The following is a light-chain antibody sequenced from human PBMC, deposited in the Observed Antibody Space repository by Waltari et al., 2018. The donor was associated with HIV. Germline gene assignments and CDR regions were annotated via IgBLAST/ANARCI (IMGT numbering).Light chain of an antibody. Sequence: TQPPSVSGAPGQRVTISCTGTSPNTGAGPDVHWYQQLPGTAPKLLIFGNDNRPSGVPDRFSGSKSGSSASLAITGLQPEDEGDYYCQSFDNTLRGVFGGGTKLTVL. CDR2: GND. CDR3: QSFDNTLRGV. J-gene: IGLJ3*02. CDR1: SPNTGAGPD. V-gene: IGLV1-40*01.